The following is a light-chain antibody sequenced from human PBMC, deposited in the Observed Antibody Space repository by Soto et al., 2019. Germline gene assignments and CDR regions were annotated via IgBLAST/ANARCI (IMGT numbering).Light chain of an antibody. V-gene: IGKV3-20*01. CDR2: GAS. J-gene: IGKJ3*01. CDR1: QSVTSSY. Sequence: EIVLTQSPGTLSLSPGERATLTCRASQSVTSSYLAWYQQKPGQAPRLLMYGASSRATGIPDRFSGSGSGTDFTLTISRLGPEDFAVYYCQQYGSSPLTFGPGTKVDIK. CDR3: QQYGSSPLT.